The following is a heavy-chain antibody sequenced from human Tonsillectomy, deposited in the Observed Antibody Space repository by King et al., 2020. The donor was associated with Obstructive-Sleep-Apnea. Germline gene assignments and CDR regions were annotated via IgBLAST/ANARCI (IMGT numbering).Heavy chain of an antibody. V-gene: IGHV4-59*08. CDR2: IYYSGST. Sequence: VQLQESGPGLVKPSETLSLTCTVSGGSISSYYWSWIRQPPGKGLEWIGYIYYSGSTNYNPSLRSRVTMSVNTSKNQFSLKLSSVPAADTAVYYCARRVGGTGFDYWGQGTLVTASS. D-gene: IGHD1-26*01. CDR3: ARRVGGTGFDY. J-gene: IGHJ4*02. CDR1: GGSISSYY.